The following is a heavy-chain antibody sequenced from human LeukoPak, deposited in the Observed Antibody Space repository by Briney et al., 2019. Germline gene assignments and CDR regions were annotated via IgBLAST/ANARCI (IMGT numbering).Heavy chain of an antibody. V-gene: IGHV5-51*01. D-gene: IGHD3-22*01. J-gene: IGHJ4*02. CDR3: ARTLDYYDSSGPQYYFDY. CDR2: IYPGDSDT. Sequence: GESLKISCKGSEDSFTNYWIGWVRQMPGKGLEWMGIIYPGDSDTRYSPSFQGQVTISADKSISTAYLQWSSLKASDTAMYYCARTLDYYDSSGPQYYFDYWGQGTLVTVSS. CDR1: EDSFTNYW.